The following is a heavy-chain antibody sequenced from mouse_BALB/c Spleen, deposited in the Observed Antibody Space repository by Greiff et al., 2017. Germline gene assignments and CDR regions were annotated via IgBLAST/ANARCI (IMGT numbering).Heavy chain of an antibody. Sequence: QVQLKESGPGLVAPSQCLSITCTASGFSLTSYGVHWVRQPPGKGLEWLGVIWAGGSTNYNSALMSRLSINKDNSNSHVFLKMNSLQTDDTAMYYSARGKLGDAMEYWGQGTPVTVSS. CDR1: GFSLTSYG. CDR2: IWAGGST. CDR3: ARGKLGDAMEY. V-gene: IGHV2-9*02. J-gene: IGHJ4*01.